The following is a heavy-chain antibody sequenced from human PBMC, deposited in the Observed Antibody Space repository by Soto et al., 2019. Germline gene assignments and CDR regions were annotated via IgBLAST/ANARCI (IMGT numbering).Heavy chain of an antibody. Sequence: GGSLRLSCVVSGFSFSDYYMSWICQAPGKGLEWISYISNTGSTKYYADSVKGRFTISRDNAKNSLYLQMNSLRGEDTAVYYCARDYYGAYILDYWGQGTLGTVSS. D-gene: IGHD4-17*01. J-gene: IGHJ4*02. CDR2: ISNTGSTK. CDR3: ARDYYGAYILDY. V-gene: IGHV3-11*01. CDR1: GFSFSDYY.